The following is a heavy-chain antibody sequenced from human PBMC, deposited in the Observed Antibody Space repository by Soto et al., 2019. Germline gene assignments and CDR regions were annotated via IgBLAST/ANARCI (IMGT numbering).Heavy chain of an antibody. Sequence: GGSLRLSCAASGFTFSSYGMHWVRQAPGKGLEWVAVISYDGSNKYYADSVKGRFTISRDNSKNTLYLQMNSLRAEDTAVYYCAKGRPLYSGGWALDYWGQGTLVTVSS. CDR2: ISYDGSNK. CDR1: GFTFSSYG. CDR3: AKGRPLYSGGWALDY. V-gene: IGHV3-30*18. D-gene: IGHD6-19*01. J-gene: IGHJ4*02.